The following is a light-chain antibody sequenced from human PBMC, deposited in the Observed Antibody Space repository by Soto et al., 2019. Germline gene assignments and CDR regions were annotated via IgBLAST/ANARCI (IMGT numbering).Light chain of an antibody. J-gene: IGKJ3*01. Sequence: DTQMTQSPSTLSASVGDRVTITCRASQSIGRWLAWYQQKPGKAPKLLIYKASTLESGVPSRFSGSGSGTDFTLTISSLQPDDFATYYCQQYNSNSEISFGPGTKVDIK. CDR3: QQYNSNSEIS. CDR2: KAS. CDR1: QSIGRW. V-gene: IGKV1-5*03.